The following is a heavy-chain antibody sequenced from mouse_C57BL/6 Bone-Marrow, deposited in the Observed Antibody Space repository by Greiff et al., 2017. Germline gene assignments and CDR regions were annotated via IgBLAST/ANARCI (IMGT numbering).Heavy chain of an antibody. CDR2: ISRGGSYT. CDR3: ARRLYFDS. CDR1: GFTFTSYG. V-gene: IGHV5-6*01. Sequence: EVQVVQSGGDLVKPGGSLKLSCAASGFTFTSYGMSWVRQTTGKRLEWVATISRGGSYTFHPDSVKGRFTISRDNAKNTRNRQMSSLKSEDTARYYGARRLYFDSGGEEATHTV. J-gene: IGHJ2*01.